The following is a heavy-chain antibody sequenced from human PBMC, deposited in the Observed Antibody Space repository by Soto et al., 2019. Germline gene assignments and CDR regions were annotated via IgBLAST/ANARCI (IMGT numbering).Heavy chain of an antibody. CDR1: GFTFSSYA. J-gene: IGHJ4*02. CDR2: ISYDGSNK. V-gene: IGHV3-30-3*01. CDR3: ARTVDTAMAPGGDFDY. D-gene: IGHD5-18*01. Sequence: GGSLRLSCAASGFTFSSYAMHWVRQAPGKGLEWVAVISYDGSNKYYADSVKGRFTISRDNSKNTLYLQMNSLRAEDTAVYYCARTVDTAMAPGGDFDYWGQGTLVTVS.